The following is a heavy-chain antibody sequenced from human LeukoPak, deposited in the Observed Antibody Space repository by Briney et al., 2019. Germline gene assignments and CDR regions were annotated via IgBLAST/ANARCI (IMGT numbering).Heavy chain of an antibody. J-gene: IGHJ4*02. V-gene: IGHV3-30-3*01. Sequence: GRSLRLSCAASGFTFSSYAMHWVRQAPGKGLEWVAVISYDGSNKYYADSVKGRFTISRDNSKNTLYLQMNSLRAEDTAVYYCARDYTTGFWSGYYGPFDYWGQGTLVTVSS. CDR2: ISYDGSNK. CDR3: ARDYTTGFWSGYYGPFDY. CDR1: GFTFSSYA. D-gene: IGHD3-3*01.